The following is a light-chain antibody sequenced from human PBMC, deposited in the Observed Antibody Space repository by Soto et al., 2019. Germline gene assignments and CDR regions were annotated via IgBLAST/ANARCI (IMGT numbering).Light chain of an antibody. Sequence: QSVLTQPPSASGTPGQRVTISCSGSSSNIGSNTVNWYQQLPGTAPKLLINSNNQRPSGVPDRFSGSKSGTSASLAISGLQSEDEADYYCAAWDDSLNGVVFGGGTQLTVL. CDR2: SNN. J-gene: IGLJ2*01. V-gene: IGLV1-44*01. CDR1: SSNIGSNT. CDR3: AAWDDSLNGVV.